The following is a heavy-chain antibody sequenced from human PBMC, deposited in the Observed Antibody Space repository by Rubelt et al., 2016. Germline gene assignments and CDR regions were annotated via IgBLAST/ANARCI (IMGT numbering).Heavy chain of an antibody. V-gene: IGHV3-23*04. D-gene: IGHD5-18*01. Sequence: EVQLVESGGGLIQPGGSLRLSCAASGFTVSSNYMSWVRQAPGKGLEWVSAISGSGGSTYYADSVKGRFTISRGNSKNTLYLQMNSLRAEDTAVYYCAKRSLYSYPPHVGYYLDYWGQGTLVTVSS. CDR1: GFTVSSNY. J-gene: IGHJ4*02. CDR2: ISGSGGST. CDR3: AKRSLYSYPPHVGYYLDY.